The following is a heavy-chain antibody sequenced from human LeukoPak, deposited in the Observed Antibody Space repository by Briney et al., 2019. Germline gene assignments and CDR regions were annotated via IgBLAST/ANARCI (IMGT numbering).Heavy chain of an antibody. CDR3: ARVQGRYSYGSGFDC. Sequence: GKSLRLSCAASGFTFSSYAMHWVRQAPGKGPEWVAVISYDGSNKYYADSVKGRFTISRDNSKNTLYLQMNSLRAEDTAVYYCARVQGRYSYGSGFDCWGQGTLVTVSS. CDR1: GFTFSSYA. CDR2: ISYDGSNK. V-gene: IGHV3-30*04. J-gene: IGHJ4*02. D-gene: IGHD5-18*01.